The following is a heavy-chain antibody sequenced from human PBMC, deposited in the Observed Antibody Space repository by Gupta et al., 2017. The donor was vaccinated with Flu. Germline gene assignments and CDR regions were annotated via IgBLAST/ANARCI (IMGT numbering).Heavy chain of an antibody. CDR2: INPSGGST. CDR1: GYTFTSYY. Sequence: QVQLVQSGAEVKKPGASVKVSCKASGYTFTSYYMHGVRQAPGQGLEWMGIINPSGGSTSYAQKFQGRVTMTRDTSTSTVYMELSSLRSEDTAVYYCHSPGIVGATTSNDYWGQGTLVTVSS. J-gene: IGHJ4*02. CDR3: HSPGIVGATTSNDY. V-gene: IGHV1-46*01. D-gene: IGHD1-26*01.